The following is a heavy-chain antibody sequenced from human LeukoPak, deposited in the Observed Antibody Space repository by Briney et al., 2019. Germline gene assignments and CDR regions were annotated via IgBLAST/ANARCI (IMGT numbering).Heavy chain of an antibody. CDR3: ARVLTTDSYDSSGYYLPSYYFDY. CDR2: IYYSVST. CDR1: GGSIINYY. J-gene: IGHJ4*02. D-gene: IGHD3-22*01. V-gene: IGHV4-59*01. Sequence: SETLSLTCTVSGGSIINYYWSWIRQPPGKGLEWIGYIYYSVSTNYNPSLKSRVTISLDTSKNQFSLKLSSVTAADTAVYYCARVLTTDSYDSSGYYLPSYYFDYWGQGTLVSVSS.